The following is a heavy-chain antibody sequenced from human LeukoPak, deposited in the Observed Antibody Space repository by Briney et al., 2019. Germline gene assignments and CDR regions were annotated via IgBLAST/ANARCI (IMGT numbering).Heavy chain of an antibody. J-gene: IGHJ4*02. Sequence: SGPTLVNPTQTLTLSCAFSGFSLSNSGVGVGWIRQPPGKALEWLALIYWDDDKRYSPSLEGRLTISKDTSTNQVLLTMTNMDPMDTATYYCAHRSILTGHDFGYWGQGILVTVSS. CDR2: IYWDDDK. CDR1: GFSLSNSGVG. CDR3: AHRSILTGHDFGY. V-gene: IGHV2-5*02. D-gene: IGHD3-9*01.